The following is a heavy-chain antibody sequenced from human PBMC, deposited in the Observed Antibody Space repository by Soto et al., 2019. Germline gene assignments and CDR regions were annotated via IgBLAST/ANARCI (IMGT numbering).Heavy chain of an antibody. CDR1: GGTFSRNT. J-gene: IGHJ6*02. D-gene: IGHD3-3*01. Sequence: SVKVSCKASGGTFSRNTISWVRQAPGQGLEWMGGIIPIFGTANYAQKFQGRVTITADESTSTAYMELNRLRSEDTAVYYCARGSWVGSYDFWSGYYGDYGMDVWGQGATVTVSS. CDR2: IIPIFGTA. CDR3: ARGSWVGSYDFWSGYYGDYGMDV. V-gene: IGHV1-69*13.